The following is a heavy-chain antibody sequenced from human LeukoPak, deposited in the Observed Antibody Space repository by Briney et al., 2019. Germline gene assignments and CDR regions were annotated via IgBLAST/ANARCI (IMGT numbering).Heavy chain of an antibody. Sequence: SETLSLTCTVSGGSVSSYYWSWIRQPPGKGLEWIGYIYYSGSTNYNPSLKSRVTISVDTSKNQLSLKLSSVTAADTAVYYCARDTAYYDFWSGYYVYYGMDVWGQGTTVTVSS. V-gene: IGHV4-59*02. D-gene: IGHD3-3*01. CDR2: IYYSGST. CDR1: GGSVSSYY. J-gene: IGHJ6*02. CDR3: ARDTAYYDFWSGYYVYYGMDV.